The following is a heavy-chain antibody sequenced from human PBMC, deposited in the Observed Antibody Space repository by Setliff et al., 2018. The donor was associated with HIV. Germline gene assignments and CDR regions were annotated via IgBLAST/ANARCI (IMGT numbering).Heavy chain of an antibody. J-gene: IGHJ4*02. CDR2: INPNTGNP. D-gene: IGHD6-13*01. CDR1: GYTFMNFA. CDR3: ARRSHSVGTSWPFDH. V-gene: IGHV7-4-1*02. Sequence: GASVKVSCKASGYTFMNFAMHWVRQAPGQGLEWMGWINPNTGNPTYAQGSTGRFVFSLDTSVSTAYLQISSLEAQDTGVYYCARRSHSVGTSWPFDHWGQGTQVTVSS.